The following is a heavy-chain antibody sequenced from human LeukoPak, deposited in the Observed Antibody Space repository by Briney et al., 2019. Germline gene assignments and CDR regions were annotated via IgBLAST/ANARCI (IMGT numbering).Heavy chain of an antibody. Sequence: GGSLRLSCAASGFTFSSYWRHWVRQAPGKGLVWVSRINSDGSSTSYADSGKGRFTMSRDNAKNTLYLQMNSLRAEDTAVYYCARGVGYCSSTSCYWWFDPWGQGTLVTVSS. D-gene: IGHD2-2*01. CDR1: GFTFSSYW. J-gene: IGHJ5*02. CDR3: ARGVGYCSSTSCYWWFDP. V-gene: IGHV3-74*01. CDR2: INSDGSST.